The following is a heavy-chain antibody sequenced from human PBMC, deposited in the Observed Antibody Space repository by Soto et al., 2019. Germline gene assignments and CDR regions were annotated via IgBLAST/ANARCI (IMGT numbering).Heavy chain of an antibody. V-gene: IGHV3-23*01. Sequence: PGGSLRLSCTASGFSFSSYAMSWVRQAPGKGLEWVSSISAGGGITYYADSVKGRFTISRVNSKNTLYVQMNSLRAEDTAVYYCAKDSYGSGTDYFYGMDVRGQGTTVTVSS. CDR3: AKDSYGSGTDYFYGMDV. D-gene: IGHD3-10*01. CDR1: GFSFSSYA. J-gene: IGHJ6*02. CDR2: ISAGGGIT.